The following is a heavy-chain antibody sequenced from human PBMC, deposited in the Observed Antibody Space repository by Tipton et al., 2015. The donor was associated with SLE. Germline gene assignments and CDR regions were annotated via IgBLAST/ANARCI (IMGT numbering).Heavy chain of an antibody. Sequence: LRLFCTVSGGSISSGGYCWSWIRQHPGKGLEWIGHIYYSGSTHYNPTLKSRVTISVDTSKNQFSLKLSSVTAADTAVYYCAIYSSSYFDCWGHGTLVTVSS. CDR3: AIYSSSYFDC. J-gene: IGHJ4*01. CDR2: IYYSGST. CDR1: GGSISSGGYC. V-gene: IGHV4-31*03. D-gene: IGHD6-6*01.